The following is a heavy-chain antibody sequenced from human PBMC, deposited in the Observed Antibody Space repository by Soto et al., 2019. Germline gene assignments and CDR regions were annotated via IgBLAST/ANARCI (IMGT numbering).Heavy chain of an antibody. Sequence: SATQSLTYAFYDVYSSGYYWSWIRPPPGKGLELIGEINHSGSTNYNPSLKSRVTISVDTSKNQFSLKLSSVTAADTAVYYCARGVGVVVVPAAIMAYNWFDPWGQGTLVTVSS. CDR1: DVYSSGYY. CDR2: INHSGST. D-gene: IGHD2-2*02. J-gene: IGHJ5*02. CDR3: ARGVGVVVVPAAIMAYNWFDP. V-gene: IGHV4-34*01.